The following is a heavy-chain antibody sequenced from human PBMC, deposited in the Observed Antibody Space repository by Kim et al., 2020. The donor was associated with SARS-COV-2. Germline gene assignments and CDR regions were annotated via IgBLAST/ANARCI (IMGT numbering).Heavy chain of an antibody. D-gene: IGHD4-17*01. Sequence: SETLSLTCTVSGGSISSGGYYWSWIRQHPGKGLEWIGYIYYSGSTYYNPSLKSRVTISVDTSKNQFSLKLSSVTAADTAVYYCARESVVNGDYYGLFDYWGQGTLVTVSS. CDR2: IYYSGST. CDR3: ARESVVNGDYYGLFDY. V-gene: IGHV4-31*03. CDR1: GGSISSGGYY. J-gene: IGHJ4*02.